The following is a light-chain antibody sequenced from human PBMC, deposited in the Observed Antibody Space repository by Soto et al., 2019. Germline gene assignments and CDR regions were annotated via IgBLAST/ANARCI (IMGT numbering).Light chain of an antibody. Sequence: QSALTQPPSVSGAPGQRVTISCTGSSANIGAGYDVHWYQHLPGTAPKLLIYGNSNRPSGVPDRFSASKSGTSASLAITGLQAEDEAYYYCQSYDSSLSGFYVFGTGTKVTVL. V-gene: IGLV1-40*01. CDR3: QSYDSSLSGFYV. CDR2: GNS. J-gene: IGLJ1*01. CDR1: SANIGAGYD.